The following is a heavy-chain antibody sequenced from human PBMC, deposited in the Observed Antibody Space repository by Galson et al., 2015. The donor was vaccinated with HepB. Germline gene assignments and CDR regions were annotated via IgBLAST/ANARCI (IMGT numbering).Heavy chain of an antibody. J-gene: IGHJ4*02. V-gene: IGHV1-69*06. Sequence: SVKVSCKASGGTFSSYAISWVRQAPGQGLEWMGGIIPIFGTANYAQKFQGRVTITADKSTSTAYMELSSLRSEDTAVYYCARDQIYYYGSGIWGQGTLVTVSS. CDR1: GGTFSSYA. CDR3: ARDQIYYYGSGI. D-gene: IGHD3-10*01. CDR2: IIPIFGTA.